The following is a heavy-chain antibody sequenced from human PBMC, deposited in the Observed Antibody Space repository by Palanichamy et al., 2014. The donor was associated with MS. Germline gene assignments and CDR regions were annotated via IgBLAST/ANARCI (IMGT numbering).Heavy chain of an antibody. V-gene: IGHV4-39*01. CDR3: ARHHPPTIQLWHPPYFDY. CDR2: VYHSGST. Sequence: QLQLQESGPGLVKPSETLSLTCTVSGGSLSSSSYFWGWIRQPPGKGLEWIGSVYHSGSTYYNPSLKSRVTISVDTSKNQFSLKLSSVTAADTAVYYCARHHPPTIQLWHPPYFDYWGQGTLVTVSS. CDR1: GGSLSSSSYF. J-gene: IGHJ4*02. D-gene: IGHD5-18*01.